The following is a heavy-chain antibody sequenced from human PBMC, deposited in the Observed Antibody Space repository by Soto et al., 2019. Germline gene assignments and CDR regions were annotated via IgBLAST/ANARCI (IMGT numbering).Heavy chain of an antibody. CDR2: IIPMFGTP. D-gene: IGHD6-19*01. Sequence: QVQLVQSGAEVKKPGSSVRVSCKASGDTFISYAFSWVRQAPGQGLEWMGAIIPMFGTPNYAQKFQDRVTIAADRSTSTAYMDLRSLRSDDTAVYYCARGIRYSSGWDFDYWGQGTLVTVSS. V-gene: IGHV1-69*06. J-gene: IGHJ4*02. CDR3: ARGIRYSSGWDFDY. CDR1: GDTFISYA.